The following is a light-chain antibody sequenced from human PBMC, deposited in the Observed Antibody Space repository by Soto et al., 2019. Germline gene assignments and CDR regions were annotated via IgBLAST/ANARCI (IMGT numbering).Light chain of an antibody. CDR2: GAS. V-gene: IGKV3-20*01. J-gene: IGKJ1*01. Sequence: EIVLTQSPGTLSLSPGERATLSCRASQSVSNNYLAWYQQKPGQAPRLLIYGASNRATGIPDRLSGSGSGTDFTLTINRVEPEDFAVYFCQQYAGSPRTFGQGTKVDNK. CDR3: QQYAGSPRT. CDR1: QSVSNNY.